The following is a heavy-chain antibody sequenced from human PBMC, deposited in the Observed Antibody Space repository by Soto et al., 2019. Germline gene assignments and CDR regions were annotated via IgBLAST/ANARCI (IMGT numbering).Heavy chain of an antibody. CDR3: AGWSNYLVRSGYFSWIDF. CDR1: GYTFTSYG. D-gene: IGHD3-22*01. Sequence: ASVKVSCKASGYTFTSYGISWVRQAPGQGLEWMGWISAYNGNTNYAQKLQGRVTMTTDTSTSTAYMELRSLRSDDTAVYYCAGWSNYLVRSGYFSWIDFRGQGTL. J-gene: IGHJ5*01. CDR2: ISAYNGNT. V-gene: IGHV1-18*01.